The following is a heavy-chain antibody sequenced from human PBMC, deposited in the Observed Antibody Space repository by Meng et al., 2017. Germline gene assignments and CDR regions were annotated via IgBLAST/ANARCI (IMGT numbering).Heavy chain of an antibody. CDR3: ARVLDPVLVEFDY. V-gene: IGHV4-34*01. Sequence: QVQLPQWGGGLLEPSGAPSLPCAVYGGSFSCYYWSWIRQPPGKGLEWIGEINHSGSTNYNPSLKSRVTISVDTSKNQFSLKLSSVTAADTAVYYCARVLDPVLVEFDYWGQGTLVTVSS. CDR1: GGSFSCYY. D-gene: IGHD3/OR15-3a*01. J-gene: IGHJ4*02. CDR2: INHSGST.